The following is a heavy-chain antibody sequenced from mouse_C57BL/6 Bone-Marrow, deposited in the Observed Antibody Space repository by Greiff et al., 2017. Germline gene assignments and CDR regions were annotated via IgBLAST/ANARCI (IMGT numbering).Heavy chain of an antibody. CDR3: ARYSYDGYDPAWFAY. CDR1: GYTFTDYE. J-gene: IGHJ3*01. Sequence: QVQLQQSGAELVRPGASVTLSCKASGYTFTDYEMHWVKQTPVHGLEWIGAIDPETGGTAYNQKFKGKAILTADKSSSTAYMELRSLTSEDSAVYYCARYSYDGYDPAWFAYWGQGTLVTVSA. CDR2: IDPETGGT. D-gene: IGHD2-2*01. V-gene: IGHV1-15*01.